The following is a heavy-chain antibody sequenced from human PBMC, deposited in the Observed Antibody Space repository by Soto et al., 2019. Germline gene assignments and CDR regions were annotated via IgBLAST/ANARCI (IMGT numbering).Heavy chain of an antibody. J-gene: IGHJ4*02. CDR1: GDRFSSNNYY. Sequence: TLCRPFTVIGDRFSSNNYYWSSIRQRPGKRLKWIWDIHYSGAYYANPSLTSRITMSMDVSKNQFSLNLRSVTAADTAIYYCARAVNDSSGQQGFEYWGQGTLVTFSS. V-gene: IGHV4-31*03. D-gene: IGHD3-22*01. CDR3: ARAVNDSSGQQGFEY. CDR2: IHYSGAY.